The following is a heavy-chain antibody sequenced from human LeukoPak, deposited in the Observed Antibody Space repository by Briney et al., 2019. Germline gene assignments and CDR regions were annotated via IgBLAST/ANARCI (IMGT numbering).Heavy chain of an antibody. V-gene: IGHV4-34*01. Sequence: SETLSLTCAVYGGSFSGYYWSWIRQPPGKGLEWIGEINQSGITNYNSSLKSRVTISEDMSKNQFSLKLSSVTAADTAVYYCARGQLANIWGQGTMVTVSS. D-gene: IGHD6-6*01. CDR3: ARGQLANI. CDR1: GGSFSGYY. CDR2: INQSGIT. J-gene: IGHJ3*02.